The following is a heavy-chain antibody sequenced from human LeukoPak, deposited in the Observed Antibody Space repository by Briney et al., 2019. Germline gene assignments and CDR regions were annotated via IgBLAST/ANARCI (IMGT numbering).Heavy chain of an antibody. D-gene: IGHD3-9*01. Sequence: PGGSLGLSCAASRFTFSSYAMSWVRQAPGKGLEWVSAISGSGGTTYNADSVKGRFTISRDNSKNTLYLQLNSLRAEDTAVYYCAKGAGNFDWSYHDYWGQGTLVTVSS. CDR3: AKGAGNFDWSYHDY. CDR2: ISGSGGTT. CDR1: RFTFSSYA. J-gene: IGHJ4*02. V-gene: IGHV3-23*01.